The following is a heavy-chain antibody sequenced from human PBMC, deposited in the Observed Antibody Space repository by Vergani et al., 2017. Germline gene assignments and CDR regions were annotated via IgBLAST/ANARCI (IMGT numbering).Heavy chain of an antibody. CDR1: CGPIRSYY. V-gene: IGHV4-59*01. Sequence: QLQESGPGLVQPSETLSLTCTVSCGPIRSYYWSWIRQPPGKGLEWFGYIYYSGSTNYNPSLKSRVTISVDTSKNQFSLKLSSVTAADTAVYYCARVSPLVDTAMVTENYFDYWGQGTLVTVSS. D-gene: IGHD5-18*01. CDR3: ARVSPLVDTAMVTENYFDY. J-gene: IGHJ4*02. CDR2: IYYSGST.